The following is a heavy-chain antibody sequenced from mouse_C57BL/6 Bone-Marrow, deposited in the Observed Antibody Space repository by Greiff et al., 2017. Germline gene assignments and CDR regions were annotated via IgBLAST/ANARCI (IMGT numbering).Heavy chain of an antibody. D-gene: IGHD1-1*01. V-gene: IGHV1-69*01. CDR1: GYTFTSYW. J-gene: IGHJ1*03. CDR2: IDPSDSYT. Sequence: VQLQQPGAELVMPGASVKLSCKASGYTFTSYWMHWVKQRPGQGLEWIGEIDPSDSYTNYNQKFKGKSTLTVAKSSSTAYMQLSSLTSEDSAVYYCARVYGSTYWYFDVWGTGTTVTVSS. CDR3: ARVYGSTYWYFDV.